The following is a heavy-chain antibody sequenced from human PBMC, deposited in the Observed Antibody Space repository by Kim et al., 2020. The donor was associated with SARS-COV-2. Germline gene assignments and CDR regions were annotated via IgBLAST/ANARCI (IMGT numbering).Heavy chain of an antibody. Sequence: SETLSLTCTVSGGSISSYYWSWIRQPPGKGLEWIGYIYYSGSTNYNPSLKSRVTISVDTSKNQFSLKLSSVTAADTAVYYCARSPGGENYYDSSGYSQYYFDYWGQGTLVTVSS. V-gene: IGHV4-59*01. CDR1: GGSISSYY. J-gene: IGHJ4*02. D-gene: IGHD3-22*01. CDR2: IYYSGST. CDR3: ARSPGGENYYDSSGYSQYYFDY.